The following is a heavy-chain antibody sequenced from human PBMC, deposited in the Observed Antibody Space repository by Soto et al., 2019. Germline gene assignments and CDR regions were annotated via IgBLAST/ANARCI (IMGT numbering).Heavy chain of an antibody. CDR1: GYTFTGYY. D-gene: IGHD2-15*01. V-gene: IGHV1-2*02. Sequence: APVKVSCKASGYTFTGYYIHWVRQAPGQGLEWVGWINPNSGSTNYAQNFQGRVTMTRDTSISTAYMELSRLRSDDTAVYHCARGGKGVVVGEDYYYYGMDVWGQGTTVTVSS. CDR3: ARGGKGVVVGEDYYYYGMDV. J-gene: IGHJ6*02. CDR2: INPNSGST.